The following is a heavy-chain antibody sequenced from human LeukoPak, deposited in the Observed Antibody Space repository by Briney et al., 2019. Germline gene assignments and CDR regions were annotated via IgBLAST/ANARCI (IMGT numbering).Heavy chain of an antibody. D-gene: IGHD5-24*01. Sequence: GGSLRLSCAASGFTFSDYYMSWIRQAPGKGLEWVSYISPSDNGIYYADSVEGRFTISRDNAKNSLYLQMNSLRAEDTAVYYCATNRDDYNLYYFDSWGQGTLVTVSS. J-gene: IGHJ4*02. CDR1: GFTFSDYY. CDR3: ATNRDDYNLYYFDS. CDR2: ISPSDNGI. V-gene: IGHV3-11*01.